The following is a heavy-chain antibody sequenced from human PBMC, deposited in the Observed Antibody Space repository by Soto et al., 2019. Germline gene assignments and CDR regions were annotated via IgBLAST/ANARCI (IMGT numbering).Heavy chain of an antibody. CDR3: ARGRGGHCSGGKCNRWLDP. CDR1: GGTFSKYE. Sequence: QEQLVQSGAEVKKPGASVKVSCKAPGGTFSKYETIWVRQTSGQGLEWMGWMNPNTGDTVYSQRFQGRVTLSRDTTISTAYMELISLRYEDTGVYYCARGRGGHCSGGKCNRWLDPWGQGTLVTVSS. V-gene: IGHV1-8*01. CDR2: MNPNTGDT. D-gene: IGHD2-15*01. J-gene: IGHJ5*02.